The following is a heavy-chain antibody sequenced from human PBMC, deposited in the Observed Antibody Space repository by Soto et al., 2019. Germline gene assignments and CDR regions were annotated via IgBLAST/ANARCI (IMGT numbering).Heavy chain of an antibody. Sequence: PGESLKISCKGSGYTFTNYWIGWVRQMPGKGLEWMGIIYPGDSDTKYNPSFQGQVTISADKSITTTYLQWSSLKASDTAIYYCAASVFYYGMDVWGQGTTVTVSS. CDR3: AASVFYYGMDV. CDR1: GYTFTNYW. J-gene: IGHJ6*02. CDR2: IYPGDSDT. V-gene: IGHV5-51*01.